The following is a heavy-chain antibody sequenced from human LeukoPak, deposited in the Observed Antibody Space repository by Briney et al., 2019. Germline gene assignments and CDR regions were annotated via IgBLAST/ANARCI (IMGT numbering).Heavy chain of an antibody. V-gene: IGHV3-30-3*01. CDR3: AREHSSGWYGYFDY. Sequence: QTGGSLRLSCAASGFTFSSYAMHWVRQAPGKGLEWVAVISYDGGNKYYADSVKGRFTISRDNSKNTLYLQMNSLRAEDTAVFYCAREHSSGWYGYFDYWGQGTLVTVSS. CDR2: ISYDGGNK. CDR1: GFTFSSYA. D-gene: IGHD6-19*01. J-gene: IGHJ4*02.